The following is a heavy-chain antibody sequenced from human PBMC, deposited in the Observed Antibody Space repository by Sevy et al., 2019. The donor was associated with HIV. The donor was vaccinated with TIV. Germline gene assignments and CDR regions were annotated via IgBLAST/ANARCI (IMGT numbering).Heavy chain of an antibody. CDR1: GFTFSSYA. J-gene: IGHJ6*03. CDR2: ISGSGGST. CDR3: AVIQLYYYYMDV. D-gene: IGHD5-18*01. V-gene: IGHV3-23*01. Sequence: GGSLRLSCAASGFTFSSYAMSWVRHAPGKGLEWVSAISGSGGSTYYADSVKGRFTISRDNSKNTLYLQMNSLRAEDTAVYYCAVIQLYYYYMDVWGKGTTVTVSS.